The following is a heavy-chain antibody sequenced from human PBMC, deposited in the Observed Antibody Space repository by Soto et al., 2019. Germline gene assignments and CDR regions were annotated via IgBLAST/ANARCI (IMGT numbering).Heavy chain of an antibody. D-gene: IGHD3-22*01. V-gene: IGHV4-31*03. Sequence: SETLSLTCTVSGGSISSGGYYWSWIRQHPGKGLEWIGYIYYSGSTYYNPSLKSRVTISVDTSKNQFSLKLSSVTAADTAVYYCARIPMIVVVITTPGGFDPWGQGTLVTV. J-gene: IGHJ5*02. CDR3: ARIPMIVVVITTPGGFDP. CDR2: IYYSGST. CDR1: GGSISSGGYY.